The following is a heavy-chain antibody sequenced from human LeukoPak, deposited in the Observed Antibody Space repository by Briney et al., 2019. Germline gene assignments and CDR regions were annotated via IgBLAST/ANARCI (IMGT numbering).Heavy chain of an antibody. D-gene: IGHD4-17*01. CDR1: GFTVSSKY. Sequence: GGSLRLSCAASGFTVSSKYMSWVRQAPGKGLEWVANIKQDGSEKYYVDSVKGRFTISRDNAKNSLYLQMNSLRAEDTAVYYCARVPDYGDPFDYWGQGTLVTVSS. CDR3: ARVPDYGDPFDY. CDR2: IKQDGSEK. J-gene: IGHJ4*02. V-gene: IGHV3-7*01.